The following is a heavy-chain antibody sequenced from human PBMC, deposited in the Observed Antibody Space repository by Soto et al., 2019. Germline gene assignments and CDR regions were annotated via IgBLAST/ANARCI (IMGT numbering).Heavy chain of an antibody. CDR1: GASITGHF. J-gene: IGHJ4*02. V-gene: IGHV4-59*11. CDR2: INYSGST. CDR3: ARGVGRFSSNFDS. D-gene: IGHD6-6*01. Sequence: ASETLSLTCTVSGASITGHFWSWVRQYPGRRLEWIGYINYSGSTNYNPSVKSRVTMSVDTSENQFSLKLTAVSAVDTAVYYCARGVGRFSSNFDSWGQGTLVTVSS.